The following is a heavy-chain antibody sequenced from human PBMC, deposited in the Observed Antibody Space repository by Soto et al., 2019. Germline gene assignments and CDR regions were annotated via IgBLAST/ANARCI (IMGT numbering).Heavy chain of an antibody. J-gene: IGHJ6*02. D-gene: IGHD2-2*01. Sequence: GGSLRLSCAASGFTFSSYGMHWVRQAPGKGLEWVAVISYDGSNKYYADSVKGRFTISRDNSKNTLYLQMNSLRAEDTAVYYCAKAAGDCSSTSCYEYYYYGMDVWGQGTTVTVSS. CDR1: GFTFSSYG. V-gene: IGHV3-30*18. CDR3: AKAAGDCSSTSCYEYYYYGMDV. CDR2: ISYDGSNK.